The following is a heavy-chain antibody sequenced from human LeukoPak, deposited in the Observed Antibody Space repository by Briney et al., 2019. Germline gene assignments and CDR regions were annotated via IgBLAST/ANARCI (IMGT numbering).Heavy chain of an antibody. V-gene: IGHV3-48*03. CDR3: AGGRDPRMYYYYMDV. Sequence: GSLRLSCAASGFTFSSYEMNWVRQAPGKGLEWVSYISSSGSTIYYADSVKGRFTISRDNAKNSLFLQMNSLRAEDTAVYYCAGGRDPRMYYYYMDVWGKGTTVTISS. CDR2: ISSSGSTI. CDR1: GFTFSSYE. D-gene: IGHD3-16*01. J-gene: IGHJ6*03.